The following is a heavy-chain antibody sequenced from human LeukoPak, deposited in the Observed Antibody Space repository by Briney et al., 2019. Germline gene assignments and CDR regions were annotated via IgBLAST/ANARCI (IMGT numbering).Heavy chain of an antibody. Sequence: GRSLRLSCAASGFTFSSYGMHWVRQAPGEGLEWVAVIWYDGSNKYYADSVKGRFTISRDNSKNTLYLQMNSLRAEDTAVYYCARGRDSNYAYYFDYWGQGTLVTVSS. CDR1: GFTFSSYG. CDR2: IWYDGSNK. J-gene: IGHJ4*02. D-gene: IGHD4-11*01. CDR3: ARGRDSNYAYYFDY. V-gene: IGHV3-33*01.